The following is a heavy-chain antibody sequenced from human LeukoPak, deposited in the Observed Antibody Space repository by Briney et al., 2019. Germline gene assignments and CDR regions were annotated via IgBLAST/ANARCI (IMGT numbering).Heavy chain of an antibody. CDR1: GGSISSYY. D-gene: IGHD2-2*01. CDR2: MHDSGST. J-gene: IGHJ5*02. Sequence: PSETLSLTCTVSGGSISSYYWSWIRQPPGKGLEWIGYMHDSGSTNYNPSLKSRVTISVDTSKNEFSLKLSSVTAADTAVYYCARSPPSGSFYCSSTSCYFGANWFDPWGQGTLVTVSS. CDR3: ARSPPSGSFYCSSTSCYFGANWFDP. V-gene: IGHV4-59*12.